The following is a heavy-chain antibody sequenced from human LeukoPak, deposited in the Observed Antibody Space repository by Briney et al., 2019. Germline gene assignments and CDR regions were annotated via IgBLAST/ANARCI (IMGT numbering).Heavy chain of an antibody. CDR2: IIPILGIA. J-gene: IGHJ4*02. CDR3: ARDHGSGVVVPAAMSGYYFDY. D-gene: IGHD2-2*01. CDR1: GGTFSSYA. Sequence: GASVKVSCKASGGTFSSYAISWVRQAPGQGLEWMGRIIPILGIANYAQKFQGRVTITADKSTSTAYMELSSLRSEDTAVYYCARDHGSGVVVPAAMSGYYFDYWGQGTLVTVSS. V-gene: IGHV1-69*04.